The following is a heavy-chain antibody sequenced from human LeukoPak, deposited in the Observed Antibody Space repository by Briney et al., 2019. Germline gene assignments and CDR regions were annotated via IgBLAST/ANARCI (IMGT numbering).Heavy chain of an antibody. Sequence: GGSLRLSCAASGFTFSSYAMHWVRQAPGKGLEWVAVISYDGSNKYYADSVKGRFTISRDNSKNTLYLQMNSLRAEDTAVYYCARDRGGIVVVPEPLDYWGQGTLVTVSS. CDR3: ARDRGGIVVVPEPLDY. CDR2: ISYDGSNK. J-gene: IGHJ4*02. V-gene: IGHV3-30-3*01. D-gene: IGHD3-22*01. CDR1: GFTFSSYA.